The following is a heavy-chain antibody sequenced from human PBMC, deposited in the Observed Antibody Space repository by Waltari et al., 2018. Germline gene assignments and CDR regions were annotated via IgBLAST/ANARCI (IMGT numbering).Heavy chain of an antibody. V-gene: IGHV4-39*07. CDR1: GGSISSSSYY. CDR3: ARDAGCSGGSCYNFQGGMDV. Sequence: QLQLQESGPGLVKPSETLSLTCTVSGGSISSSSYYWGWIRQPPGKGLEWIGSIYYSGSTYSNPSLKSRVTISVDTSKNQFSLKLSSVTAADTAVYYCARDAGCSGGSCYNFQGGMDVWGQGTTVTVSS. J-gene: IGHJ6*02. CDR2: IYYSGST. D-gene: IGHD2-15*01.